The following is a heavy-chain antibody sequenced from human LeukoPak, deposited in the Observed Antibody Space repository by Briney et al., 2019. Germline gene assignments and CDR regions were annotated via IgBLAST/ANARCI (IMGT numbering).Heavy chain of an antibody. J-gene: IGHJ3*02. Sequence: ASVKVSCKASGYTFTSYGISWVRQAPGQGLEWMGWISAYNGNTNYAQKLQGRVTMTTDTYTRTAYMELRSLRSDDTAVYYCARRRSSGWYAIGAFDIWGQGTMVTVSS. CDR2: ISAYNGNT. CDR1: GYTFTSYG. V-gene: IGHV1-18*01. CDR3: ARRRSSGWYAIGAFDI. D-gene: IGHD6-19*01.